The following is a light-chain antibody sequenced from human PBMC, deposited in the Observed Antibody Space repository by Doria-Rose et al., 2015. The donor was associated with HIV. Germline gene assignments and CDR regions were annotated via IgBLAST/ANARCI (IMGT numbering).Light chain of an antibody. CDR2: DGS. CDR3: HQYGTSWT. Sequence: TQSPGTLSLSPGERATLSCRASQSFSSTYLAWYQQKPGQVPSLLIYDGSTRATGIPDRFSASGSGTDFTLTINRLEPEDFALYYCHQYGTSWTFGQGTKVEI. V-gene: IGKV3-20*01. J-gene: IGKJ1*01. CDR1: QSFSSTY.